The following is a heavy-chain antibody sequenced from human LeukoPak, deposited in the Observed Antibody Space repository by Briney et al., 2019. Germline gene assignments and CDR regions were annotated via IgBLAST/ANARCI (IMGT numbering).Heavy chain of an antibody. J-gene: IGHJ4*02. CDR1: GFTFSSYA. D-gene: IGHD4-23*01. V-gene: IGHV3-23*01. CDR3: AKDLGGGLRWDMFDY. Sequence: PGGSLRLSCAASGFTFSSYAMSWVRQAPGKGLEWVSAISGSGGSAYYADSVKGWFTISRDNSKNTLYLQMNSLRAEDTAVYYCAKDLGGGLRWDMFDYWGQGTLVTVSS. CDR2: ISGSGGSA.